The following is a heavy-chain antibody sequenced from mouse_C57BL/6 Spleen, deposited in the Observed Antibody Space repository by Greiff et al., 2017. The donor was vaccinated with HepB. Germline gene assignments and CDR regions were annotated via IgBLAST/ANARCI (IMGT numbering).Heavy chain of an antibody. V-gene: IGHV5-6*01. Sequence: EVQLKESGGDLVKPGGSLKLSCAASGFTFSSYGMSWVRQTPDKRLEWVATISSGGSYTYYPDSVKGRFTISRDNAKNTLYLQMSSLKSEDTAMYYCARRDGPFDYWGQGTTLTVSS. CDR3: ARRDGPFDY. CDR2: ISSGGSYT. D-gene: IGHD2-3*01. J-gene: IGHJ2*01. CDR1: GFTFSSYG.